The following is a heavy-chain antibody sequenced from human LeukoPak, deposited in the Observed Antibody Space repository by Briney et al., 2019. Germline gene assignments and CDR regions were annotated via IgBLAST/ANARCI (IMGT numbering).Heavy chain of an antibody. J-gene: IGHJ4*02. CDR1: GGSISNDDSS. CDR2: IYHSGTA. D-gene: IGHD4-17*01. V-gene: IGHV4-30-2*01. CDR3: GRAQRGDQIDC. Sequence: PSETLSLTCAVSGGSISNDDSSWSWIRQPPGKGLEWIGYIYHSGTAYYNPSLKSRVTMSVDRSRNQFSLGLSSVTAADTAVYFCGRAQRGDQIDCWGQGSLVTVSS.